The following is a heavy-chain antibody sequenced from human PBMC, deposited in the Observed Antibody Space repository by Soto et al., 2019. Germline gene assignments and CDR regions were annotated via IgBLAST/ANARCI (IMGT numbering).Heavy chain of an antibody. V-gene: IGHV3-13*01. Sequence: GGSLRLSCAGSGFTFSGFYMHWVRQPTGKGLEWVSTIGTAGDTYYAVSVKGRFTISSDNAKNSLSLQMNSLSGGDTAVYFCARRHEVGDHFFDSLGPGTQVTDSS. CDR3: ARRHEVGDHFFDS. CDR2: IGTAGDT. J-gene: IGHJ4*01. D-gene: IGHD2-21*01. CDR1: GFTFSGFY.